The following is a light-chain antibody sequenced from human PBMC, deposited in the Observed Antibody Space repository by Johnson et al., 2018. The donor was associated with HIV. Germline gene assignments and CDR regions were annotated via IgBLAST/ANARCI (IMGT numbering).Light chain of an antibody. Sequence: QSVLTQPPSVSAAPGQKVTIYCSGSSSNVGNNYVSWYQQLPGTAPTLLIYENNKRPSGIPDRFSGSKSGTSDTLGITGLQTGDEADYYCGTWDSSLSAGVVGTGTKVTVL. V-gene: IGLV1-51*02. CDR3: GTWDSSLSAGV. J-gene: IGLJ1*01. CDR2: ENN. CDR1: SSNVGNNY.